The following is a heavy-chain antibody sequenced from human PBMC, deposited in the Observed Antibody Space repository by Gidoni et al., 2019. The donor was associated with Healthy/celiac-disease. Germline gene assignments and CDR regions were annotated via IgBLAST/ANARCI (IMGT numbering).Heavy chain of an antibody. Sequence: EVQLLESGGGLVQPGGSLRPSGAASGFTFSSYAMSWVRQAPGKGLEWVSAISGSGGSTYYADSVKGRFTISRDNSKNTLYLQMNSLRAEDTAVYYCAKGPGTYIVGNPFDYWGQGTLVTVSS. D-gene: IGHD2-15*01. J-gene: IGHJ4*02. CDR3: AKGPGTYIVGNPFDY. CDR2: ISGSGGST. CDR1: GFTFSSYA. V-gene: IGHV3-23*01.